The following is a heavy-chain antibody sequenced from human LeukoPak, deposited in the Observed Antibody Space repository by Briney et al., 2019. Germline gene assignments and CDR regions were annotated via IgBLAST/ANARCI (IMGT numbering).Heavy chain of an antibody. CDR1: GFTFSSYW. J-gene: IGHJ4*02. CDR2: IKQDGSEK. V-gene: IGHV3-7*03. Sequence: GGSLRLSCAASGFTFSSYWMSWVRQAPGKGLEWVANIKQDGSEKYYVGSVKGRFTISRDNAKNSLYLQMNSLRAEDTAVYYCAKESLLIFGVVKDPSPYWGQGTLVTVSS. CDR3: AKESLLIFGVVKDPSPY. D-gene: IGHD3-3*01.